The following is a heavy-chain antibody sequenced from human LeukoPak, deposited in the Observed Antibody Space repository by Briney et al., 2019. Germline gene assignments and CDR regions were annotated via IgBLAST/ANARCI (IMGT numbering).Heavy chain of an antibody. CDR3: ARTLLTGDGGY. Sequence: SETLSLTCTVSGGSISSYYWSWIRQPPGKGLEWIGYIYYSGSTSYNPSLKSRVTISVDTSKNQFSLKLSSVTAADTAVYYCARTLLTGDGGYWGQGTLVTVSS. CDR2: IYYSGST. J-gene: IGHJ4*02. D-gene: IGHD7-27*01. CDR1: GGSISSYY. V-gene: IGHV4-59*01.